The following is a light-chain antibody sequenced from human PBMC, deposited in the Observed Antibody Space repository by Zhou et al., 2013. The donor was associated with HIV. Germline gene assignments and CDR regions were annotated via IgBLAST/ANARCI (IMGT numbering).Light chain of an antibody. CDR1: QGISNY. CDR3: QKYDSAPPWT. Sequence: DIQMTQSPFSLSASEGDRVIITCRASQGISNYLAWYQQKPGKLPNLLIYAASTLQSGVPSRFSGSGSGTDFTLTISSPQPEDVATYYCQKYDSAPPWTFGQGTKVEIK. CDR2: AAS. J-gene: IGKJ1*01. V-gene: IGKV1-27*01.